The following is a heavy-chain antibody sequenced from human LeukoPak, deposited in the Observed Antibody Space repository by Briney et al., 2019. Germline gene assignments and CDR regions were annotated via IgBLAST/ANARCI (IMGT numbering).Heavy chain of an antibody. D-gene: IGHD3-3*01. V-gene: IGHV4-59*08. Sequence: SETLSLTCTVSGGSISSYYWSWIRQPPGKGLEWIGYIYYSGSTNYNPSLKSRVTISVDTSKNQFSLKLSSVTAADTAVYYCARHVDDFWSGARNYFDYWGQGTLVTVSS. CDR3: ARHVDDFWSGARNYFDY. CDR1: GGSISSYY. CDR2: IYYSGST. J-gene: IGHJ4*02.